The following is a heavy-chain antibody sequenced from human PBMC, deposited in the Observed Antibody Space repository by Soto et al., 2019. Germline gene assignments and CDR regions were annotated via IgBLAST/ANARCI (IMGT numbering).Heavy chain of an antibody. CDR3: AREGGRYCSGGSGQFDY. V-gene: IGHV4-39*02. D-gene: IGHD2-15*01. CDR1: GGSISSSSYY. Sequence: QLQLQESGPGLVKPSETLSLTCTVSGGSISSSSYYWGWIRQPPGKGLEWIGSIYYSGNTYYTPSLKRRVTISVDTSTNQFSLKLSSVTAADTAVYYWAREGGRYCSGGSGQFDYWGQGTLVTVSS. J-gene: IGHJ4*02. CDR2: IYYSGNT.